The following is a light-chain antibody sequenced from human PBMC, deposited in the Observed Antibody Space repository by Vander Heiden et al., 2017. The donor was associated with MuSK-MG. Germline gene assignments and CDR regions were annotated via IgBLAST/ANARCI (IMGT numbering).Light chain of an antibody. V-gene: IGKV1-39*01. J-gene: IGKJ1*01. CDR3: QQSYSTPKT. CDR1: QSITSD. Sequence: DIQMTQSPSSLSASVGDRLTITCRASQSITSDLNWYQQKPGKAPKLLIYGTSSLQSGVPSRFRGSGARTDFTLTISSLQLEDFATYYCQQSYSTPKTFGQGTKVEIK. CDR2: GTS.